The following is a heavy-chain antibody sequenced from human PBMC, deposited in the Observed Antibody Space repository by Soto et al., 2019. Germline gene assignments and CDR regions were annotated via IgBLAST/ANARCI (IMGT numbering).Heavy chain of an antibody. J-gene: IGHJ6*02. CDR1: GFTFSSYG. V-gene: IGHV3-33*01. D-gene: IGHD3-3*01. CDR3: ARESITIFGVVILRPYGMDV. Sequence: GGSLRLSCAASGFTFSSYGMHWVRQAPGKGLEWVAAIWYDGSNKYYADSVKGRFTISRDNSKNTLYLQMNSLRAEDTAVYYCARESITIFGVVILRPYGMDVWGQGTTVTVSS. CDR2: IWYDGSNK.